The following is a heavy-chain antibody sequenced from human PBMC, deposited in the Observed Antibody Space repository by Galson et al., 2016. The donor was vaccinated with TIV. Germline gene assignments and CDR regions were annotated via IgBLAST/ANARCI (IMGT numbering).Heavy chain of an antibody. Sequence: SVKVSCKASGDSFSSYTINWVRQAPGQGLELMGGIVNNAGSISKAQPFQGRLTITADESTSNAYMELTSLTSDDTAVYYCARRGDRGGDMDVWGKGTTVTVSS. D-gene: IGHD2-21*01. CDR2: IVNNAGSI. V-gene: IGHV1-69*13. J-gene: IGHJ6*03. CDR1: GDSFSSYT. CDR3: ARRGDRGGDMDV.